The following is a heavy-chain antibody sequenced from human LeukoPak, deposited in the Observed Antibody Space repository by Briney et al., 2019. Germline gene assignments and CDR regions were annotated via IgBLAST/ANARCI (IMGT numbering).Heavy chain of an antibody. CDR2: INQDGSEK. J-gene: IGHJ4*02. CDR1: GFSFSNNW. V-gene: IGHV3-7*04. Sequence: GGSLRLSCAASGFSFSNNWMSWVRQAPGKGLEWVANINQDGSEKYYVDSAKGRFTISRDNAKNSLYLQMNSLRAADTALYYSVRVYCSGGSCYSTFDYWGQGTLVTVSS. CDR3: VRVYCSGGSCYSTFDY. D-gene: IGHD2-15*01.